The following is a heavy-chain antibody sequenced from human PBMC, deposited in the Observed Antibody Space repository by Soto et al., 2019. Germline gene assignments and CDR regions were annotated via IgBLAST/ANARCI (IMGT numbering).Heavy chain of an antibody. J-gene: IGHJ6*02. V-gene: IGHV3-23*01. CDR2: ISGSGGST. D-gene: IGHD6-13*01. Sequence: GGSLRLSCAASGFTFSSYAMSWVRQAPGKGLEWVSAISGSGGSTYYADSVKGRFTISRDNSKNTLYLQMNSLRAEDTAVYYCARSLAYSSSWYYYYGMAVWGQGTTVTVSS. CDR3: ARSLAYSSSWYYYYGMAV. CDR1: GFTFSSYA.